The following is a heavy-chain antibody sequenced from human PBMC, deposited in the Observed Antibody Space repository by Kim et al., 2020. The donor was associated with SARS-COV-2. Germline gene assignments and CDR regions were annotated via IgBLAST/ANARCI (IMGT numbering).Heavy chain of an antibody. CDR2: IKQDGSEK. Sequence: GGSLRLSCAASGFTFSSYWMSWVRQAPGKGLEWVANIKQDGSEKYYVDSVKGRFTISRDNAKNSLYLQMNSLRAEDTAVYYCATRRIAAAGIDWFDPWGQGTLVTVSS. D-gene: IGHD6-13*01. CDR1: GFTFSSYW. V-gene: IGHV3-7*01. J-gene: IGHJ5*02. CDR3: ATRRIAAAGIDWFDP.